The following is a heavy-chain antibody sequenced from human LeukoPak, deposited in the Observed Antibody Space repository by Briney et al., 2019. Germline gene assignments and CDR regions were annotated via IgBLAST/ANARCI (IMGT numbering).Heavy chain of an antibody. J-gene: IGHJ3*01. V-gene: IGHV4-34*01. CDR1: GGSFSGYY. Sequence: SETLSLTCAVYGGSFSGYYWSWIRQPPGKGLEWIGEINHSGSTNYNPSLKSRVTISVDTSKNQFSLKLNSVTAADTAVYYCARDTYYSDSSGLLGVDAFDVWGLGTMVTVSS. CDR3: ARDTYYSDSSGLLGVDAFDV. D-gene: IGHD3-22*01. CDR2: INHSGST.